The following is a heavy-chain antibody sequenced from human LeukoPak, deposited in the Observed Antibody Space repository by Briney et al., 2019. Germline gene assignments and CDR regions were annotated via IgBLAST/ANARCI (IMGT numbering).Heavy chain of an antibody. CDR2: IWYDGSNK. J-gene: IGHJ4*02. Sequence: GGSLRLSCAASGFTFSSYGMHWVRQAPGKGLEWVAVIWYDGSNKYYADSVEGRFTISRDNSKNTLYLQMNSLRAEDTAVYYCARRQGYYFDYWGQGTLVTVSS. CDR1: GFTFSSYG. V-gene: IGHV3-33*01. CDR3: ARRQGYYFDY.